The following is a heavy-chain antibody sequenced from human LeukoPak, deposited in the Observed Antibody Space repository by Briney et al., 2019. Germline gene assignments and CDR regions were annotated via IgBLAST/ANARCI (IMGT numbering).Heavy chain of an antibody. Sequence: EASVKVSCKASGYIFTNYHMHWVRQAPGQGLEWMGIINPGGGSIIYAQKFQGRVTMTRDTSTSTVYMELSSLRSEDTAVYYCARDLFDYVWGGDTGSYYFDYWGQGTLLTVSS. V-gene: IGHV1-46*01. J-gene: IGHJ4*02. D-gene: IGHD3-16*01. CDR3: ARDLFDYVWGGDTGSYYFDY. CDR1: GYIFTNYH. CDR2: INPGGGSI.